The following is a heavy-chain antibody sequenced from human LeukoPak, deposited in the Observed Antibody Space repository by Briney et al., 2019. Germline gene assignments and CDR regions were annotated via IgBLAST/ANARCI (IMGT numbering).Heavy chain of an antibody. D-gene: IGHD3-10*01. Sequence: EASVKVSCKASGGTFSSYAISWVRQAPGQGLEWMGGIIPILGTANYAQKFQGRVTITADESTSTAYMELSSLRSEDTAVYYCARTRDGSGSYSAEYYYGMDVWGQGTTVTVSS. V-gene: IGHV1-69*13. CDR3: ARTRDGSGSYSAEYYYGMDV. CDR1: GGTFSSYA. CDR2: IIPILGTA. J-gene: IGHJ6*02.